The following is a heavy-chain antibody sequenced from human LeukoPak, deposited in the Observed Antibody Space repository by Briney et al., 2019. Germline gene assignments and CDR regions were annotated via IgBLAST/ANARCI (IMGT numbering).Heavy chain of an antibody. J-gene: IGHJ4*02. D-gene: IGHD3-10*01. CDR3: ARAGPITMVRGVMADY. CDR1: GYTFTGYY. Sequence: GASVTVSCKASGYTFTGYYMHWVRQAPGQGLEWMGWINPNSGGTNYAQKFQGRVTMTRDTSISTAYMELSRLRSDDTAVYYCARAGPITMVRGVMADYWGQGTLVTVSS. V-gene: IGHV1-2*02. CDR2: INPNSGGT.